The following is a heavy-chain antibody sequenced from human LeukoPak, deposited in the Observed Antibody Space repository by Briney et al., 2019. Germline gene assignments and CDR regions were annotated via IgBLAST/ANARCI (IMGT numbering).Heavy chain of an antibody. V-gene: IGHV6-1*01. J-gene: IGHJ4*02. CDR1: GDTVSSNSAA. Sequence: SQTLSLTCAISGDTVSSNSAAWNWIRQSPCRGLEWLGRTYYRSKWYNNYAVSVKSRITINPDTSKNQFSLQLNSVTPDDTAVYFCAREKQLGKFDFWGQGTLVTVSS. CDR2: TYYRSKWYN. D-gene: IGHD7-27*01. CDR3: AREKQLGKFDF.